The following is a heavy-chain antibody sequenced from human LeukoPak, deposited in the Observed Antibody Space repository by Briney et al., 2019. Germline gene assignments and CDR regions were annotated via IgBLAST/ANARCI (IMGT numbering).Heavy chain of an antibody. Sequence: PGGSLRLSCAASGFTFSNYALSWVRQAPGKGLEWVSDISGSGGSTYYADSVKGRFTISRDNSKNTMYLQMNSLRAEDTAVYYCARDPSSSWYVAFDIWGQGTMVTVSS. V-gene: IGHV3-23*01. CDR2: ISGSGGST. D-gene: IGHD6-13*01. CDR3: ARDPSSSWYVAFDI. J-gene: IGHJ3*02. CDR1: GFTFSNYA.